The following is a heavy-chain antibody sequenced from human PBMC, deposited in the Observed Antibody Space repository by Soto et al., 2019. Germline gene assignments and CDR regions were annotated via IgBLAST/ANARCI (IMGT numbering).Heavy chain of an antibody. CDR2: INHSGST. J-gene: IGHJ5*02. CDR3: ARAAPDSYGYRTENWFDP. Sequence: SETLSLTCAVYGGSFSGYYWSWIRQPPGKGLEWIGEINHSGSTNYNPSLKSRVTISVDTSKNQFSLKLSSVTAADTAVYYCARAAPDSYGYRTENWFDPWGQGTLVTVSS. V-gene: IGHV4-34*01. D-gene: IGHD5-18*01. CDR1: GGSFSGYY.